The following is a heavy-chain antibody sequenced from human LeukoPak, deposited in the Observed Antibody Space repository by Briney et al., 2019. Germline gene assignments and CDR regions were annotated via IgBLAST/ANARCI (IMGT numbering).Heavy chain of an antibody. V-gene: IGHV4-34*01. Sequence: SETLSLTCAVYGGSFSGYYWSWIRQPPGKGLEWIGSIYYSGSTYYNPSLKSRVTISVGTSKNQFSLKLSSVTAADTAVYYCARTYVKRTIDYWGQGTLVTVSS. D-gene: IGHD1/OR15-1a*01. CDR2: IYYSGST. J-gene: IGHJ4*02. CDR1: GGSFSGYY. CDR3: ARTYVKRTIDY.